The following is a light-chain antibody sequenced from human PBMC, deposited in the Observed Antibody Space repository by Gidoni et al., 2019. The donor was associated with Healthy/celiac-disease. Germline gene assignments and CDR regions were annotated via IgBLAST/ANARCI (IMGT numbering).Light chain of an antibody. CDR3: QQYSGGPPLT. V-gene: IGKV3-15*01. J-gene: IGKJ1*01. Sequence: IVITQSPATLSVSPGERATLSCRASQSVGSNLAWYQHKPGQAPRLLISGASTRATGVPARFSGSGSGTEFTLTINGLQSEDFAVYYCQQYSGGPPLTFGQGTKVDLK. CDR1: QSVGSN. CDR2: GAS.